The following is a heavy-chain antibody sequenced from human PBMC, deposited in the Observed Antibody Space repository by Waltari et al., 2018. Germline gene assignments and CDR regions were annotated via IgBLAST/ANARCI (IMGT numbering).Heavy chain of an antibody. V-gene: IGHV3-30*02. CDR3: ATEISSSSPTC. D-gene: IGHD2-15*01. Sequence: QVHLVESGGGVVLPGGSLRLPCAASGFIFSRYDMHWVRQAPGKGLEWVTVIRSDGGKKFYAETVKGRFTISRDNSRDTLFLQMNSLRSADTAIYFCATEISSSSPTCWGRGTLVTVSS. CDR2: IRSDGGKK. CDR1: GFIFSRYD. J-gene: IGHJ4*02.